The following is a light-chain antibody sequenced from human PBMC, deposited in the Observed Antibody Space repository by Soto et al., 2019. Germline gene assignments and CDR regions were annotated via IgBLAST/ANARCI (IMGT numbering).Light chain of an antibody. J-gene: IGLJ1*01. CDR2: EVT. CDR1: SSDVGGYNY. CDR3: MSYAGMYTYV. Sequence: QSVLTQPPSASGSRGQSVTISCTGTSSDVGGYNYLSWYQHRPGKAPQLIIYEVTKRPSGVPNRFFGSKSGNTASLTVSGLQAEDEADYFCMSYAGMYTYVFGTGTKVTVL. V-gene: IGLV2-8*01.